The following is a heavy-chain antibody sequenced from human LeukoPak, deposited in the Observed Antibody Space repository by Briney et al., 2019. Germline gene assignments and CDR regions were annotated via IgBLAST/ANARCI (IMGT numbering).Heavy chain of an antibody. V-gene: IGHV4-34*01. Sequence: PSETLSLTCAVYGGSFSGYYWSWIRQPPGKGLEWIGEINHSGSTNYNPSLKSRVTISVDTSKNQFSLKLSSVTAADTAVYYCARDGADIMAALNHPLYYFDYWGQGTLVTVSS. J-gene: IGHJ4*02. CDR3: ARDGADIMAALNHPLYYFDY. D-gene: IGHD5-12*01. CDR2: INHSGST. CDR1: GGSFSGYY.